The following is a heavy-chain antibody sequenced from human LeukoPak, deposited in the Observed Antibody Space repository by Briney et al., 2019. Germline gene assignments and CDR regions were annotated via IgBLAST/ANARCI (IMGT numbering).Heavy chain of an antibody. J-gene: IGHJ5*02. Sequence: SETLSLTCTVSGASISSYYWSWIRQPAGKGLEWIGRMSTSGSTTYNPSLKSRVTMSVDTSKNQFSLKLSSVTAADTAVYYCAQGQLLYRRWFDPWGQGTLVTVSS. CDR3: AQGQLLYRRWFDP. D-gene: IGHD2-2*02. V-gene: IGHV4-4*07. CDR1: GASISSYY. CDR2: MSTSGST.